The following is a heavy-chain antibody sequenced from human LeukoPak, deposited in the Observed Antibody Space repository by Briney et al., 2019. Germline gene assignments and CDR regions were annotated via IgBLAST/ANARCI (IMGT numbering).Heavy chain of an antibody. J-gene: IGHJ4*02. CDR1: GYTFTGYY. CDR3: AARGLELSFDY. D-gene: IGHD1-26*01. Sequence: ASVKVSCKASGYTFTGYYMHWVRQAPGQGLEWMGWINPNSGGTNCAQKFQGRVTMTRDTSISTAYMELSRLRSDDTAVYYCAARGLELSFDYWGQGTLVTVSS. V-gene: IGHV1-2*02. CDR2: INPNSGGT.